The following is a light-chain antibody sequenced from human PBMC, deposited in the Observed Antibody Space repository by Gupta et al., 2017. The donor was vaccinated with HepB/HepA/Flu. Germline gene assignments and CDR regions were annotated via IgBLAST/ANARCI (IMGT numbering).Light chain of an antibody. CDR2: DAS. J-gene: IGKJ5*01. CDR3: QQRRSGVT. V-gene: IGKV3-11*01. Sequence: EIELTQTPATLYSSPGERATLSCRVSQSVNNYLAWYQQKPGQAPRILIDDASNRDIGIPSRFSGSGSGTDFTLTSSRLETEDFAVYCGQQRRSGVTFGQGTRLEIK. CDR1: QSVNNY.